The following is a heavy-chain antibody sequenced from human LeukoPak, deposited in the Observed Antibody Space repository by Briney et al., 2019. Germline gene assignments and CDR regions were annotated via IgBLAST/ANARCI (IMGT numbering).Heavy chain of an antibody. CDR3: VRSYSGSRGYFDY. Sequence: SETLSLTCTVSGYSISSGYYWGWIRQPPGKGLEWIGSIYHSGSTYYNPSLKSRVTISVDTSKNQFSLKLSSVTAADTAVYYCVRSYSGSRGYFDYWGQGTLVTVSS. CDR2: IYHSGST. CDR1: GYSISSGYY. J-gene: IGHJ4*02. V-gene: IGHV4-38-2*02. D-gene: IGHD1-26*01.